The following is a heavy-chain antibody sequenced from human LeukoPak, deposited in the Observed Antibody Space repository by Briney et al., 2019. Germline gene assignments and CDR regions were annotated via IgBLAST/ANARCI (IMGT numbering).Heavy chain of an antibody. D-gene: IGHD1-1*01. Sequence: SQTLSLTCAISGDSVSSKSAAWSWIRESPSRGLEWLGGTYYRSKWYDDYAVSLKSRITINPDTSKNQFSLHLNSVTPEDTAVYYCARVAVGQHGSKGDAFDVWGQGTMVTVPS. V-gene: IGHV6-1*01. J-gene: IGHJ3*01. CDR1: GDSVSSKSAA. CDR3: ARVAVGQHGSKGDAFDV. CDR2: TYYRSKWYD.